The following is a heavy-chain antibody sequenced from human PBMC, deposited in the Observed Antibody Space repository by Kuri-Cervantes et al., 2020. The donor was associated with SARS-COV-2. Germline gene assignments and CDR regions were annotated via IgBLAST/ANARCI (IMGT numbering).Heavy chain of an antibody. J-gene: IGHJ4*02. Sequence: SETLSLTCTVSGGSISSYYWSWIRQPPGKGLEWIGEINHSGSTNYNPSLKSRVTISVDTSKNQFSLKLSSVTAADTAVYYCARGVPVRGSIPVGAGTFDYWGQGTLVTVSS. V-gene: IGHV4-34*01. D-gene: IGHD3-16*01. CDR1: GGSISSYY. CDR2: INHSGST. CDR3: ARGVPVRGSIPVGAGTFDY.